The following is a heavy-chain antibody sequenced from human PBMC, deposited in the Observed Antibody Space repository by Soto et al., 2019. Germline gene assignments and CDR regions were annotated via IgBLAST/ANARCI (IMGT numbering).Heavy chain of an antibody. Sequence: SETLSLTCTVSGGSISSYYWSWIRQPPGKGLEWIGYIYYSGSTNYNPSLKSRVTISVDTSKNQFSRKLSSVTAADTAVYYCARWAYGSGSYYNINWFDPWGQGTLVTVSS. D-gene: IGHD3-10*01. J-gene: IGHJ5*02. CDR1: GGSISSYY. CDR3: ARWAYGSGSYYNINWFDP. CDR2: IYYSGST. V-gene: IGHV4-59*08.